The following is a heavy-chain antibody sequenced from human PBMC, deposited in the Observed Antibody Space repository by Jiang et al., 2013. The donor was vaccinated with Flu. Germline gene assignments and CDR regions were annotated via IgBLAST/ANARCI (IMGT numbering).Heavy chain of an antibody. Sequence: LLKPSETLSLTCAVYGGSFSGYYWSWIRQPPGKGLEWIGEINHSGSTNYNPSLKSRVTISVDTSKNQFSLKLSSVTAADTAVYYCARAYRYKGGMDVWGQGTTVTVSS. J-gene: IGHJ6*02. CDR1: GGSFSGYY. D-gene: IGHD1-14*01. V-gene: IGHV4-34*01. CDR2: INHSGST. CDR3: ARAYRYKGGMDV.